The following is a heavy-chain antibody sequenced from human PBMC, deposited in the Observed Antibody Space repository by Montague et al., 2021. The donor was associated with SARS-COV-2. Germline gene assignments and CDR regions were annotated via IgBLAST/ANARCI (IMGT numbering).Heavy chain of an antibody. CDR3: ASPTYYYDSSGPDAFDI. V-gene: IGHV4-39*01. D-gene: IGHD3-22*01. J-gene: IGHJ3*02. CDR2: IYYSGST. Sequence: SETLSLTCTVSGGSISSSNYYWGWIRQPPGKGLEWIGSIYYSGSTYYNPSLKSRVTIFVDTSKNQFSLKLSSVIAADTAVYYCASPTYYYDSSGPDAFDIWGQGTMVTVSS. CDR1: GGSISSSNYY.